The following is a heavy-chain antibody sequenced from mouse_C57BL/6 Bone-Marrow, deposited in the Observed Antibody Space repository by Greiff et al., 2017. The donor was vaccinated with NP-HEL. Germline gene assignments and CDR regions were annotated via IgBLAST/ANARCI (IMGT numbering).Heavy chain of an antibody. CDR3: ARSGLLPPVSRPHYYAMDY. J-gene: IGHJ4*01. V-gene: IGHV1-64*01. D-gene: IGHD2-3*01. Sequence: QVQLQQPGAELVKPGASVKLSCKASGYTFTSYWMHWVKQRPGQGLEWIGMIHPNSGSTNYNEKFKSKATLTVDKSSSTAYMQLSSLTSEDSAVYYCARSGLLPPVSRPHYYAMDYWGQGTSVTGSS. CDR2: IHPNSGST. CDR1: GYTFTSYW.